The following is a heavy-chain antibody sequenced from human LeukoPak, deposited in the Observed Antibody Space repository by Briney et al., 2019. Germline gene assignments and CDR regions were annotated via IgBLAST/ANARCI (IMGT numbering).Heavy chain of an antibody. Sequence: SSETLSLTCTVSGGSISSYYWSLIRQPPGKGLECIGRIYTSGSTNYAPSLQSRVTISVDTSKNQFSLKLSSVTAADTAVYYCASDPSSYYDFWSGYFTGGAHYFDYWGQGTLVTVSS. CDR3: ASDPSSYYDFWSGYFTGGAHYFDY. V-gene: IGHV4-4*08. CDR2: IYTSGST. CDR1: GGSISSYY. J-gene: IGHJ4*02. D-gene: IGHD3-3*01.